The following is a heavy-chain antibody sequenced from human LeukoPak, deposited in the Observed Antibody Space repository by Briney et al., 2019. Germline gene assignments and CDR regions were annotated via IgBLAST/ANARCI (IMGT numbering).Heavy chain of an antibody. D-gene: IGHD5-24*01. CDR2: IYYRGST. CDR1: GGSISNYH. V-gene: IGHV4-59*01. J-gene: IGHJ3*02. CDR3: VRVQADGHSDI. Sequence: NPSETLSLTCTGSGGSISNYHWSWIRQPPGKGLEWIGYIYYRGSTSYNPSLKSRVTISVDMSKNQFSLKLNSVTAADTAVYYCVRVQADGHSDIWGQGTLVTVSS.